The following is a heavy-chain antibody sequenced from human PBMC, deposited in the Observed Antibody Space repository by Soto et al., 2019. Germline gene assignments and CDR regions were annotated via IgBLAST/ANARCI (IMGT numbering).Heavy chain of an antibody. CDR2: IYSGGST. J-gene: IGHJ6*02. V-gene: IGHV3-53*02. CDR1: GFTVSSNY. D-gene: IGHD6-6*01. CDR3: ARDRIAARPPYYYYGMDV. Sequence: EAQLVETGGGLIQPGGSLRLSCAASGFTVSSNYMSWVRQAPGKGLEWVSVIYSGGSTYYADSVKGRFTISRDNSKNTLYLQMNSLRAEDTAVYYCARDRIAARPPYYYYGMDVWGQGTTVTVSS.